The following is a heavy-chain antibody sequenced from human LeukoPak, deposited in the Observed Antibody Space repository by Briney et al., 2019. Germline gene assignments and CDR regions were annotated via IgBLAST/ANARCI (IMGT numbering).Heavy chain of an antibody. CDR2: ISGNGLGT. CDR3: AKDANYLRSSGYLVPIDL. CDR1: GFTFSRNA. Sequence: GGSLRLSCAASGFTFSRNAMNWVRQAPGKGLEWVAAISGNGLGTYYADSVKGRFNISRDNSRNTLYLQMNSLRIEETAFYYCAKDANYLRSSGYLVPIDLWGQGTLVTVSS. V-gene: IGHV3-23*01. D-gene: IGHD3-22*01. J-gene: IGHJ1*01.